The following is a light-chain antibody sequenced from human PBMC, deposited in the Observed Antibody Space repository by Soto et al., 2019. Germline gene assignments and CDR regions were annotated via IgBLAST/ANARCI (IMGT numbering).Light chain of an antibody. CDR3: QQYENYWT. Sequence: DIQMTQSPSTLSASVGARVTIPCRASQSISNWLTWYQQRPGKAPRLLIYDASNLECGVPARFSGSGSGTEFTLTISSLQPDDIATYYCQQYENYWTFGQGTKVDIK. V-gene: IGKV1-5*01. J-gene: IGKJ1*01. CDR2: DAS. CDR1: QSISNW.